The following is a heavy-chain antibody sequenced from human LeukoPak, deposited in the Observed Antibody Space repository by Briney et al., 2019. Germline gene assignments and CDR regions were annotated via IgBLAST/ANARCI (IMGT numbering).Heavy chain of an antibody. J-gene: IGHJ4*02. V-gene: IGHV1-18*01. CDR2: ISAYNGNT. Sequence: VASVKVSCKASGYTFTSYGISWVRQAPGQGLEWMGWISAYNGNTNYAQKLQGRVTMTTDTSTSTAYMELRSLRSDDTAVYYCARGRSSSGSYYLDYWGQGTLVTVSS. CDR3: ARGRSSSGSYYLDY. CDR1: GYTFTSYG. D-gene: IGHD3-10*01.